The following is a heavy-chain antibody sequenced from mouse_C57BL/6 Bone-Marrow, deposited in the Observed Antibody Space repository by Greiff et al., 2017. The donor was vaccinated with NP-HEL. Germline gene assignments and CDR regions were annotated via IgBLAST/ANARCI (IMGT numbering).Heavy chain of an antibody. CDR3: TRSRGLRYHYFDY. CDR1: GYTFTSYW. CDR2: IYPGNSDT. V-gene: IGHV1-5*01. Sequence: VQLQQSGTVLARPGASVKMSCKTSGYTFTSYWMHWVKQRPGQGLEWIGAIYPGNSDTSYNQKFKGKAKLTAVTSASTAYMELSSLTHEDSAVYYCTRSRGLRYHYFDYWGQGTTLTVSS. D-gene: IGHD1-1*01. J-gene: IGHJ2*01.